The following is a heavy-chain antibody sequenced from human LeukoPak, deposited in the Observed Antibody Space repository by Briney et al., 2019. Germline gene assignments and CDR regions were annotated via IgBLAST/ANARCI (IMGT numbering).Heavy chain of an antibody. CDR3: AKDLGYYYGSGSYYNPFDP. J-gene: IGHJ5*02. CDR1: GFIVSSKD. D-gene: IGHD3-10*01. CDR2: IYSGGST. Sequence: GGSLRLSCAASGFIVSSKDMSWVRQAPGKGLEWVSVIYSGGSTYYADSVKGRFTISRDNSKNTLYLQMNSLRAEDTAVYYCAKDLGYYYGSGSYYNPFDPWGQGTLVTVSS. V-gene: IGHV3-53*01.